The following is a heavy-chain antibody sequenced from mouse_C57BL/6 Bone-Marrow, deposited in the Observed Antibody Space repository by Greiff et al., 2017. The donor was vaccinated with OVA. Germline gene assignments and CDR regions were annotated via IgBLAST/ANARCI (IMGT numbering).Heavy chain of an antibody. V-gene: IGHV1-5*01. D-gene: IGHD2-1*01. J-gene: IGHJ2*01. CDR2: IYPGNSDT. Sequence: EVHLVESGTVLARPGASVKMSCKTSGYTFTSYWMHWVKQRPGQGLEWIGAIYPGNSDTSYNQKFKGKAKLTAVTSASTAYMELSSLTNEDSAVYYCTQIYYGNFHYFDYWGQGTTLTVSS. CDR3: TQIYYGNFHYFDY. CDR1: GYTFTSYW.